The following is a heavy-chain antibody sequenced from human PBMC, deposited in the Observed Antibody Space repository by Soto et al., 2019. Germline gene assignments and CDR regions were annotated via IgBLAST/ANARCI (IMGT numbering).Heavy chain of an antibody. CDR3: TRRSPASASDAFDI. CDR1: GYRFTSYW. J-gene: IGHJ3*02. Sequence: PGASLKISCKGSGYRFTSYWIGWVRQMPGNGLEWMGIIYPGDSDTRYSPSFEGQVTISADKSISTAYLQWSSLKASDTAMYYCTRRSPASASDAFDIWGQGTMVTVSS. V-gene: IGHV5-51*01. D-gene: IGHD6-13*01. CDR2: IYPGDSDT.